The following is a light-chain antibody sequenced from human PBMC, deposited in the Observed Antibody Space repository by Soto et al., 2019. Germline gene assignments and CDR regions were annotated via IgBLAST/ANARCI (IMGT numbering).Light chain of an antibody. V-gene: IGKV3-20*01. CDR1: QSVRSN. CDR3: QQYGSSPPIN. J-gene: IGKJ5*01. CDR2: GAT. Sequence: DIVMTQSPATLSVSPVERATLSCRASQSVRSNLGWYQQKPGQAPRLLIFGATTRATGVPDRFSGSGSGTDFTLTIRRLEPEDFAVYYCQQYGSSPPINCGKGKRRAIK.